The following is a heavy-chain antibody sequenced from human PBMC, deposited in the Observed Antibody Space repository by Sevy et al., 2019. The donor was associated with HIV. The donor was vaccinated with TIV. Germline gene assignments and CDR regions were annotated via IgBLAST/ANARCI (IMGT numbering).Heavy chain of an antibody. CDR3: ARLGGLRFFDWSSLNYFDY. Sequence: SETLSLTCSVSGGSISSSTYYWGWIRQPPGRGLEWIGSVYFTGSTYYNPALKSRVTISVDTSKNEFFLKVNLVTAADTAVYYGARLGGLRFFDWSSLNYFDYWGQGTLVTVSS. CDR2: VYFTGST. D-gene: IGHD3-9*01. J-gene: IGHJ4*02. V-gene: IGHV4-39*01. CDR1: GGSISSSTYY.